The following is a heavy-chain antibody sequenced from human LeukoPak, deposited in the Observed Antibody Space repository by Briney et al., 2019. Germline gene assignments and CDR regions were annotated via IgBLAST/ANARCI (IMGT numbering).Heavy chain of an antibody. CDR2: IFYSGTT. CDR3: ARHLYSESYYF. Sequence: SETLPLTCTVSGSSTSSNSHYWGWIRQTPGKGLEWIGSIFYSGTTYYNPSLKSRVTISIDTSKNQFSLKLSSVTAADTAVYYCARHLYSESYYFWGQGTLVTVSS. D-gene: IGHD1-26*01. CDR1: GSSTSSNSHY. J-gene: IGHJ4*02. V-gene: IGHV4-39*01.